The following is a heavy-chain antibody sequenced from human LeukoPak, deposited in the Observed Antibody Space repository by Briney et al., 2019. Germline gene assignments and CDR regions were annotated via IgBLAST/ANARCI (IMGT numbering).Heavy chain of an antibody. CDR1: GFTFDDYA. V-gene: IGHV3-20*04. CDR3: AKDTLVGATYSGFDS. CDR2: LNWDGDNT. D-gene: IGHD1-26*01. J-gene: IGHJ5*01. Sequence: GGSLRLSCAASGFTFDDYAMTWVRQAPGKGLEWVSGLNWDGDNTGYADSVKGRFTISRDNSKNTLYLQMNSLRAEEMAVYYCAKDTLVGATYSGFDSWGQGTPVTVSS.